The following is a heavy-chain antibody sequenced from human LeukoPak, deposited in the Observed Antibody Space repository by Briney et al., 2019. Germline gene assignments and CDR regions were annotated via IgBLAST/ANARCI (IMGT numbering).Heavy chain of an antibody. Sequence: GGSLRLSCAASGFTFSSYEMNWVRQAPGKGLEWVSYISSSGSTIYYADSVKGRFTISRDNAKNSLYLQMNSLRAEDTAVYYCARAMYSSSSFPFDCWGQGTLVTASS. V-gene: IGHV3-48*03. D-gene: IGHD6-6*01. CDR1: GFTFSSYE. CDR2: ISSSGSTI. CDR3: ARAMYSSSSFPFDC. J-gene: IGHJ4*02.